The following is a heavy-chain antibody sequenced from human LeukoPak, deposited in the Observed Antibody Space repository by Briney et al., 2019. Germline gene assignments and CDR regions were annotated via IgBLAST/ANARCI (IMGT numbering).Heavy chain of an antibody. CDR1: GFTVSSNY. CDR2: ISGSGGST. J-gene: IGHJ5*02. V-gene: IGHV3-23*01. D-gene: IGHD4-23*01. Sequence: GGSLRLSCAASGFTVSSNYMSWVRQAPGKGLGWVSAISGSGGSTYYADSVKGRFTISRDNSKNTLYLQMNNLRAEDTAVYYCAKGYGGNGFDPWGQGTLVTVSS. CDR3: AKGYGGNGFDP.